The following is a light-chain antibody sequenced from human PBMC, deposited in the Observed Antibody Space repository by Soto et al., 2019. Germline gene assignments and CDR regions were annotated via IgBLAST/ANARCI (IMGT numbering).Light chain of an antibody. CDR1: SIDVGDYSY. Sequence: QSALTQPASVSGSPGQSITISCTGTSIDVGDYSYVSWYQHHPGKAPKLMIYEVSNRPSGVSNRFSGSKSGNTASLTISGLQAEDEADYYCSSYTSSSHVVFGGGTKLTVL. V-gene: IGLV2-14*01. CDR2: EVS. J-gene: IGLJ2*01. CDR3: SSYTSSSHVV.